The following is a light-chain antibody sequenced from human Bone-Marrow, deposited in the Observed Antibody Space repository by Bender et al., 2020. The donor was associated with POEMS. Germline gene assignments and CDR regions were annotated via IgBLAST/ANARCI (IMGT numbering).Light chain of an antibody. J-gene: IGLJ2*01. CDR1: SSNIGNHG. CDR3: TAWDDSLSGCV. CDR2: YDD. Sequence: QSVVTQPPSLSEAPRQRVTISCSGSSSNIGNHGVNWYQQLPGEAPKLLIYYDDLLTPGVSDRFSASKSGTSASLGISELKARDEALYYSTAWDDSLSGCVFGGGTKLTVL. V-gene: IGLV1-36*01.